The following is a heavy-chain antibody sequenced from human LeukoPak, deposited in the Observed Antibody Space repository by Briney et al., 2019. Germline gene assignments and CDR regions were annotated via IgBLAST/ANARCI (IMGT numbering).Heavy chain of an antibody. J-gene: IGHJ4*02. CDR3: AKALLQYCSTTSCYEIDS. Sequence: GRSLRLSCAASGFTFSSYGMHWVRQAPGKGLEWVAVISYEGSSKFYADSVKGRFTISRDKSKNTLYLQMNSLRPEDTAVYYCAKALLQYCSTTSCYEIDSWGQGTLVTVSS. V-gene: IGHV3-30*18. D-gene: IGHD2-2*01. CDR1: GFTFSSYG. CDR2: ISYEGSSK.